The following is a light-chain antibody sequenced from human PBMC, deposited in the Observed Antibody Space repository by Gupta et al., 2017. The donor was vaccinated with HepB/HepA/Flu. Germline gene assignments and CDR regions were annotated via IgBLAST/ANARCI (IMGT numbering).Light chain of an antibody. J-gene: IGLJ3*02. Sequence: QSVLTQPPSVSAAPGQKGTISCSGSSSKIGNNYVSWYHQLPGPAPNLLIYDNDKRTSGIPDRFSGSKSGTSATLGITGLQTGDEADYYCETWDTSRDIWVFGGGTKLTVL. V-gene: IGLV1-51*01. CDR2: DND. CDR3: ETWDTSRDIWV. CDR1: SSKIGNNY.